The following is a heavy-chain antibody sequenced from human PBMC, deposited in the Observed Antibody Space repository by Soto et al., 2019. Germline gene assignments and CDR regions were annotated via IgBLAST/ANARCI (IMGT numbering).Heavy chain of an antibody. CDR3: ARVSGSYYYGMDV. Sequence: QVQLQESGPGLVKPSGTLSLTCAVSGGSISSSNWWSWVRQPPGKGVEWIGEIYHSGSTNYNPSLKSLVTISVDKSKHQFSLKLSSVTAAGTAVYYCARVSGSYYYGMDVWGQGITVTVSS. J-gene: IGHJ6*02. CDR2: IYHSGST. D-gene: IGHD1-26*01. CDR1: GGSISSSNW. V-gene: IGHV4-4*02.